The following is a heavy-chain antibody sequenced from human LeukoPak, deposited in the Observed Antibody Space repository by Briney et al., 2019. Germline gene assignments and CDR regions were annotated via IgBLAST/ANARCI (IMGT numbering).Heavy chain of an antibody. D-gene: IGHD5-12*01. Sequence: PGGSLRLSCAASGFTFSNAWMSWVRQAPGEGLEWVGRIKSKTDGGTTDYAAPVKGRFTISRDDSKNTLYLQMNSLKPEDTAVYYCTTAPKRGYSGYDYIRYYGMDVWGQGTTVTVSS. CDR1: GFTFSNAW. CDR2: IKSKTDGGTT. V-gene: IGHV3-15*01. J-gene: IGHJ6*02. CDR3: TTAPKRGYSGYDYIRYYGMDV.